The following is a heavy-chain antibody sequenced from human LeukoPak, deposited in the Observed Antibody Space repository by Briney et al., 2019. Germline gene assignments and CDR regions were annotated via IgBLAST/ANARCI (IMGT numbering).Heavy chain of an antibody. CDR3: ARDDYDSGDYVLVKAGMFDY. V-gene: IGHV3-7*01. CDR2: INQDGREK. CDR1: GFNFNYYW. D-gene: IGHD3-22*01. J-gene: IGHJ4*02. Sequence: GGSLRLSCAASGFNFNYYWLSWVRQAPGKGLEWVASINQDGREKYYVDSVKGRFSISRDTAKDSLFLQMNSLRAEDTAVYYCARDDYDSGDYVLVKAGMFDYWGQGTLVTVSS.